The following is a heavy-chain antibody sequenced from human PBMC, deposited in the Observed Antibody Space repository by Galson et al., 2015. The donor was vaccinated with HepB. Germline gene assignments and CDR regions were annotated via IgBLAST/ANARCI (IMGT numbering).Heavy chain of an antibody. Sequence: RLSCAASGFGFNNYAINWVRQSPGKGLEWVSSISRDSAIIFYADSVKGRFTISRDNAKNSLYLQMNNLRAEDTALYYCVRVPINREGKSYWGQGTLVTVSS. CDR2: ISRDSAII. CDR1: GFGFNNYA. J-gene: IGHJ4*02. V-gene: IGHV3-21*01. CDR3: VRVPINREGKSY. D-gene: IGHD5-24*01.